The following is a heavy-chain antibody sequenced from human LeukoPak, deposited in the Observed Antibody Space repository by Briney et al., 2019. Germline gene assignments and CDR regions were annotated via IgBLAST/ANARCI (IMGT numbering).Heavy chain of an antibody. CDR2: IYYSGST. Sequence: SETLSLTCTVSGGSISSSSYYWGWIRQPPGKGLEWIGSIYYSGSTYYNPSLKSRVTISVDTSKNQFSLKLSSVTAADTAVYYCRGIAAAGIRKEGYYFDYWGQGTLVTVSS. CDR1: GGSISSSSYY. V-gene: IGHV4-39*07. J-gene: IGHJ4*02. D-gene: IGHD6-13*01. CDR3: RGIAAAGIRKEGYYFDY.